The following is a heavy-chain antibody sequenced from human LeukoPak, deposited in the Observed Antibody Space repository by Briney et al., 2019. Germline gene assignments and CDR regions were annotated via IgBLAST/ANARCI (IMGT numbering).Heavy chain of an antibody. Sequence: GGSLRLSCAASGFTFSSYEMNWVRQAPGKGLEWVSSISSSSSYIYYADSLKGRFTISRDNAKNSLYLQMNSLRAEDTAVYYCARAHALGIWVRGIMSYMDVWGKGTTVTISS. D-gene: IGHD3-10*01. CDR2: ISSSSSYI. J-gene: IGHJ6*03. V-gene: IGHV3-21*04. CDR1: GFTFSSYE. CDR3: ARAHALGIWVRGIMSYMDV.